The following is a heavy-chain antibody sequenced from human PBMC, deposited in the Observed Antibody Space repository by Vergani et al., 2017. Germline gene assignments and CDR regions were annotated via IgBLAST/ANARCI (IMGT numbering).Heavy chain of an antibody. V-gene: IGHV4-34*01. CDR2: INHSGST. CDR1: GGSFSGYY. CDR3: ARLSYSFGGNY. Sequence: QVQLQQWGAGLLKPSETLSLTCAVYGGSFSGYYWGWIRQPPGKGLEWIGEINHSGSTNYNPSLKSRVAISVDPSKNQFSLKLSSVTAADTAVYYCARLSYSFGGNYWGQGTLVTVSS. D-gene: IGHD3-16*01. J-gene: IGHJ4*02.